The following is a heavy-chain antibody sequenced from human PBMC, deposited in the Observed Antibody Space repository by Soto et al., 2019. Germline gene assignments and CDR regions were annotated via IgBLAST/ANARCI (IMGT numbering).Heavy chain of an antibody. CDR1: GFTFSRHD. CDR3: ARGGIRGVSWNWFET. V-gene: IGHV3-13*04. D-gene: IGHD3-10*01. Sequence: EVQLVESGGGLVQPGGSLRLSCAASGFTFSRHDMHWVRQVTGKGLEWVSGIDSAGDAKYPASVKGRFTISRENAKNSLYPQMNSLGAGDTAVYYCARGGIRGVSWNWFETWGQGILVTVSS. CDR2: IDSAGDA. J-gene: IGHJ5*02.